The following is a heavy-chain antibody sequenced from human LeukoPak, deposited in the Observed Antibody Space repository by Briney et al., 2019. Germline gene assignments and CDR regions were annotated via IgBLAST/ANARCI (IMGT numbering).Heavy chain of an antibody. Sequence: GRSLRLSCAASGFTFSSYGMHWVRQAPGKGLEWVAVISYDGSNKYYADSVKGRFTISRDNSKNTLYLQMNTLRAEDTAVYYCAKEGIGDGPDYWGQGTLVTVSS. J-gene: IGHJ4*02. D-gene: IGHD2-21*02. CDR1: GFTFSSYG. V-gene: IGHV3-30*18. CDR2: ISYDGSNK. CDR3: AKEGIGDGPDY.